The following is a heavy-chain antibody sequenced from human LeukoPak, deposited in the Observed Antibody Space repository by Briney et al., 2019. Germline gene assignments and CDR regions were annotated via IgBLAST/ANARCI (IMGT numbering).Heavy chain of an antibody. CDR1: GFTFSSYA. CDR2: ISGSGGST. D-gene: IGHD3-9*01. V-gene: IGHV3-23*01. Sequence: GGSLRLSCAASGFTFSSYAMSWVRQAPGKGLEWVSAISGSGGSTYYADSVKGRFTISRDNSKNTLYLQMSSLRAEDTAVYYCAKVYPYYDILTGSQDDAFDIWGQGTMVTVSS. CDR3: AKVYPYYDILTGSQDDAFDI. J-gene: IGHJ3*02.